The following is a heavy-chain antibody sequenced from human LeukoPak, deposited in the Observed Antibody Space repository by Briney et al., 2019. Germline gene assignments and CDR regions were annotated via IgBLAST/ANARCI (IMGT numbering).Heavy chain of an antibody. J-gene: IGHJ4*02. D-gene: IGHD3-22*01. CDR3: ASEDNTGSSAY. CDR2: IKQDGSEK. CDR1: GFTFSNFW. Sequence: GGSLRLSCAASGFTFSNFWMSWVRQAPGKGLEWVANIKQDGSEKYYVDSVKGRFTISRGNAKNSLYLQMSSLRGDDTALYYCASEDNTGSSAYWGQGTLVTVSS. V-gene: IGHV3-7*01.